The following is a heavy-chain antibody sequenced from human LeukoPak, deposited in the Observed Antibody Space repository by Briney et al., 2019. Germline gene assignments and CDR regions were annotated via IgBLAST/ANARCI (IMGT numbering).Heavy chain of an antibody. J-gene: IGHJ4*02. Sequence: VASVKVSCKASGGTFSSYATSWVRQAPGQGLEWMGGIIPIFGTANYAQKFQGRVTITADESTSTAYMELSSLRSEDTAVYYCASADYPGYYFDYWGQGTLVTVSS. CDR3: ASADYPGYYFDY. D-gene: IGHD4-11*01. CDR1: GGTFSSYA. CDR2: IIPIFGTA. V-gene: IGHV1-69*13.